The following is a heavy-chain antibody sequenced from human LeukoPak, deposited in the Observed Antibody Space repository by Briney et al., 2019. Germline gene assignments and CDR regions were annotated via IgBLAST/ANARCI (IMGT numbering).Heavy chain of an antibody. CDR1: GFTFSSYA. V-gene: IGHV3-23*01. CDR2: ISGSGGST. J-gene: IGHJ4*02. D-gene: IGHD6-13*01. Sequence: GGSLRLSCAASGFTFSSYAMSWVRQAPGKGLKWVSAISGSGGSTYYADSVKGRFTISRDNSKNTLCLQMNSLRAEDTAVYYCAKVGAAAGTYYFDYWGQGTLVTVSS. CDR3: AKVGAAAGTYYFDY.